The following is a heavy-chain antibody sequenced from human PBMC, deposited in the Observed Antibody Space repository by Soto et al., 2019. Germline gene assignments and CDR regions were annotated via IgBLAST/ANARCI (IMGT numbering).Heavy chain of an antibody. V-gene: IGHV4-39*01. Sequence: SETLSLTCTVSGGSISSSSYYWGWIRQPPGKGLEWIGSIYYSGSTYYNPSLKSRVTISVDTSKNQFSLKLSSVTAADTAVYYCARVELLWFGESSSRWFDSWGQGTLVTVSS. D-gene: IGHD3-10*01. CDR1: GGSISSSSYY. CDR3: ARVELLWFGESSSRWFDS. CDR2: IYYSGST. J-gene: IGHJ5*01.